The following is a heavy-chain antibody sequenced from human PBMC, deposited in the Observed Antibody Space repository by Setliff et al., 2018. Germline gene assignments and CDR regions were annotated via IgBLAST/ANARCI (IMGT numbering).Heavy chain of an antibody. Sequence: GESLKISCRGSGYRFTNYWIGWVRQMPGKGLEWMGIIYPGDSDTRYSPSFQGLVTISADKAISTAYLQWSSLKASDTAIYYCARGRGGYNQEYLQHWGQGTLVTVSS. CDR3: ARGRGGYNQEYLQH. D-gene: IGHD5-12*01. CDR1: GYRFTNYW. CDR2: IYPGDSDT. V-gene: IGHV5-51*01. J-gene: IGHJ1*01.